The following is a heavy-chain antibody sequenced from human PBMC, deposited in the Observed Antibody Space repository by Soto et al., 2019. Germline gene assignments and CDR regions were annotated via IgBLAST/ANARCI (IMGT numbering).Heavy chain of an antibody. CDR1: GYTFTRYT. CDR2: INPDNGNT. Sequence: GASVKVSCKASGYTFTRYTVNWVRQAPGQRLEWMGWINPDNGNTKSSQKFQDRVIITRDTSASTAYMDLSSLRSEDTAVYYCARGIATGQLDPWGQGTLVTVS. D-gene: IGHD2-15*01. CDR3: ARGIATGQLDP. V-gene: IGHV1-3*01. J-gene: IGHJ5*02.